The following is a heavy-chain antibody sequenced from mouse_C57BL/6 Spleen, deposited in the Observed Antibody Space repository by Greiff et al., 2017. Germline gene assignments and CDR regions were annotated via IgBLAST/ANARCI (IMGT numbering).Heavy chain of an antibody. CDR3: ARDLGSSGYVDY. CDR2: ISYDGSN. J-gene: IGHJ2*01. CDR1: GYSITSGYY. D-gene: IGHD3-2*02. Sequence: EVKLQESGPGLVKPSQSLSLTCSVTGYSITSGYYWNWIRQFPGNKLEWMGYISYDGSNNYNPSLKNRISLTRDTSKNQFFLKLNSVTTEDTATYYCARDLGSSGYVDYWGQGTTLTVSS. V-gene: IGHV3-6*01.